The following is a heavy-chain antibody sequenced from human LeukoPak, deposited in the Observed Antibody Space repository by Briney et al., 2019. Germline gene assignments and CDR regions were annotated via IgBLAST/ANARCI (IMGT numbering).Heavy chain of an antibody. V-gene: IGHV4-39*01. CDR2: IYYSGST. D-gene: IGHD4-23*01. J-gene: IGHJ4*02. CDR3: ASPSTTVVTPAFDY. Sequence: PSETLSLTCTVSGGSISSSSYYWGWIRQPPGKGLEWIGSIYYSGSTYYNPSLKSRVTISVDTSKNQFSLKLSSVTAADTAVYYCASPSTTVVTPAFDYWGQGTLVTVSS. CDR1: GGSISSSSYY.